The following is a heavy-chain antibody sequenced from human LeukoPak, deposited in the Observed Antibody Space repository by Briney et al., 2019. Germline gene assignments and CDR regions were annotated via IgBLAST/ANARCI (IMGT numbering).Heavy chain of an antibody. V-gene: IGHV3-7*01. CDR3: ARDADIGGVSTDMWYDGLDV. J-gene: IGHJ3*01. CDR2: IKEDGTAK. CDR1: GFTFSSYA. Sequence: GGSLRLSCAASGFTFSSYAMSWVRQAPGKGLEWVGNIKEDGTAKNYVVSVRGRFTISRDNAKNSLYLQMNSLRAEDTAVYYCARDADIGGVSTDMWYDGLDVWGQGTMVTVSS. D-gene: IGHD2-2*01.